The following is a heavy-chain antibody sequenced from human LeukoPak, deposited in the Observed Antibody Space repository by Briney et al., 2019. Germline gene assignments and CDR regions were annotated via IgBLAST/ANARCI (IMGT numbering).Heavy chain of an antibody. CDR2: ISAYNGNT. CDR3: AREDRYSGYGYFDY. D-gene: IGHD5-12*01. J-gene: IGHJ4*02. V-gene: IGHV1-18*01. Sequence: ASVKVSCKASGYTFTSYGISWVRQAPGQGLEWMGWISAYNGNTNYAQKLQGRVTMTTDTSTSTAYMELRSLRSDDTAVYYCAREDRYSGYGYFDYWGQGTLVTVSS. CDR1: GYTFTSYG.